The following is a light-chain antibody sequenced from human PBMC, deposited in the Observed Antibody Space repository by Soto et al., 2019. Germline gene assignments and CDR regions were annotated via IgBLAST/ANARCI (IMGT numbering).Light chain of an antibody. CDR2: DVS. CDR1: SSDVGGYNY. Sequence: QSALTQPASVSGSPGQSITISCTGTSSDVGGYNYVSWYQQHPGKAPKLMIYDVSNRPSGVSNRFSGSKSGNTASLTISGLQAADEADYYCSSYTSSSSLFGGGTKLTVL. V-gene: IGLV2-14*01. J-gene: IGLJ3*02. CDR3: SSYTSSSSL.